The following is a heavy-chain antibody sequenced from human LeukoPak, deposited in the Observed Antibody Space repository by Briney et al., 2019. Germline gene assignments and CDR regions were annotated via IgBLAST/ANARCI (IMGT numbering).Heavy chain of an antibody. D-gene: IGHD3-3*01. CDR2: IYYSGST. CDR1: GGSISSSSYY. Sequence: SETLSLTCTVSGGSISSSSYYWGWIRQPPGKGLEGIGSIYYSGSTYYNPSLKSRVTISVDTSKNQFSLKLSSVTAADTAVYYCARGAVLRFLEWLPIRYYGMDVWGQGTTVTVSS. V-gene: IGHV4-39*01. CDR3: ARGAVLRFLEWLPIRYYGMDV. J-gene: IGHJ6*02.